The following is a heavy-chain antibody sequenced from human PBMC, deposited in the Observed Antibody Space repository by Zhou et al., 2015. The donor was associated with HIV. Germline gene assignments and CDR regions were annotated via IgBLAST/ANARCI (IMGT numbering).Heavy chain of an antibody. J-gene: IGHJ4*02. CDR3: AKYVAAAGFGD. CDR2: VSWNSGSK. D-gene: IGHD6-13*01. V-gene: IGHV3-9*01. CDR1: GFTFDDYA. Sequence: EVQLVESGGGLVQPGRSLRLSCAVSGFTFDDYAMHWVRQPPGKGLEWVSGVSWNSGSKGYADSVKGRFTISRDNAKNSLYLQMNSLRADDTALYYCAKYVAAAGFGDWGQGTLVTVSS.